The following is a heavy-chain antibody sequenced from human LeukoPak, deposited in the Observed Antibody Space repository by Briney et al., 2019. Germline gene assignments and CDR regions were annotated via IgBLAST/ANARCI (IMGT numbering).Heavy chain of an antibody. J-gene: IGHJ5*02. D-gene: IGHD6-13*01. Sequence: SETLSLTCAVSGDSTSSGDSWSWIRQTPGKGLEWIAYIHDSGSTYNNPSLKTRLSISIDTSKNQFSLKLNSVSAADTAVYYCARVVAAAGNNWFDPWGQGTLVTVSS. CDR3: ARVVAAAGNNWFDP. CDR2: IHDSGST. CDR1: GDSTSSGDS. V-gene: IGHV4-30-4*07.